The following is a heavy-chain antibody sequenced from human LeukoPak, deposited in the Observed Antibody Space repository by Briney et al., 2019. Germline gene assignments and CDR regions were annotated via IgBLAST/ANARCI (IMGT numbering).Heavy chain of an antibody. Sequence: ASVKVSCKASGYTFTGYYMHWVRQAPGQGLEWMGWINPNSGGTNYAQKFQGRVTMTRDTSISTAYMELSRPRSDDTAVYYCARAPRYYYDSSGSDYWGQGTLVTVSS. CDR3: ARAPRYYYDSSGSDY. V-gene: IGHV1-2*02. CDR2: INPNSGGT. CDR1: GYTFTGYY. J-gene: IGHJ4*02. D-gene: IGHD3-22*01.